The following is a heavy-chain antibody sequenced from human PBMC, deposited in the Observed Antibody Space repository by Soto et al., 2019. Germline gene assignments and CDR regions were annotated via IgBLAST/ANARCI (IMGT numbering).Heavy chain of an antibody. V-gene: IGHV3-23*01. J-gene: IGHJ4*01. Sequence: GGSLRLSCAASGFNVGAFAVNWVRQAPGKGLEWVSAISGSGGSTYYADSVKGRFTISRDNSKNTLYLQMNSLRAEDTAVYYCPKDRNDYFHYWGHATLVTV. CDR2: ISGSGGST. CDR3: PKDRNDYFHY. CDR1: GFNVGAFA. D-gene: IGHD4-4*01.